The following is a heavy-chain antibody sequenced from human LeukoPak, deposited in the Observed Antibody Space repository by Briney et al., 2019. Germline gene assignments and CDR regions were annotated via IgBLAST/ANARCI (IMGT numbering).Heavy chain of an antibody. Sequence: PSETLSLTCTVSGASINNNFWTWIRQPPGKGLEWIGYIYSIGSANYNPSLKSRVIISGDTSKNQISLNLTSVTAADTAVYFCARHRDYYDTWGHGTLATVSS. CDR1: GASINNNF. D-gene: IGHD3-22*01. V-gene: IGHV4-59*08. CDR3: ARHRDYYDT. CDR2: IYSIGSA. J-gene: IGHJ4*01.